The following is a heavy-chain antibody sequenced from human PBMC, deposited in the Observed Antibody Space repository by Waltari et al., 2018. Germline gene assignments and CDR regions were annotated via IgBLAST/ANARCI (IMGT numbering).Heavy chain of an antibody. D-gene: IGHD2-15*01. CDR3: ARDTIVVVVAATLPGAFDI. CDR1: GGSFSGYY. J-gene: IGHJ3*02. V-gene: IGHV4-34*01. CDR2: INHSGST. Sequence: QVQLQQWGAGLLKPSETLSLTCAVYGGSFSGYYWSWIRQPPGKGLEWIGEINHSGSTNYNPSLKSRVTIAVDTAKNQFSRKLSSVTAADTAVYYCARDTIVVVVAATLPGAFDIWGQGTMVTVSS.